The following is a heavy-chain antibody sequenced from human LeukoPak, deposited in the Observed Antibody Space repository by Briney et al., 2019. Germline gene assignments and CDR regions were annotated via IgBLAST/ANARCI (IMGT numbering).Heavy chain of an antibody. CDR2: ISSSSSYI. CDR1: GFTFSNYN. CDR3: ANLRKSLWIPEFDY. Sequence: GGSLRLSCAASGFTFSNYNMNWVRQAPGKGLEWVSSISSSSSYITYADSVKGRFTISRDNSKNTLYLQMNSLRAEDTAVYYCANLRKSLWIPEFDYWGQGTLVTVSS. D-gene: IGHD1-1*01. V-gene: IGHV3-21*04. J-gene: IGHJ4*02.